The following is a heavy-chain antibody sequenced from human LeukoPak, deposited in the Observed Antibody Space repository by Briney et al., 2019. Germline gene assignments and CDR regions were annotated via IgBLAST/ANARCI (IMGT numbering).Heavy chain of an antibody. CDR3: ARGTEATGGSGWYRYFDY. CDR2: IYPGDSDT. CDR1: GYSFTSYW. D-gene: IGHD6-19*01. J-gene: IGHJ4*02. V-gene: IGHV5-51*01. Sequence: GESLKISCKGSGYSFTSYWIGWVRQMPGKGLEWMGIIYPGDSDTRYSPSFQGQVTISADKSISTAYLQWSSLKASDTAMYYCARGTEATGGSGWYRYFDYWGQGTLVTVSS.